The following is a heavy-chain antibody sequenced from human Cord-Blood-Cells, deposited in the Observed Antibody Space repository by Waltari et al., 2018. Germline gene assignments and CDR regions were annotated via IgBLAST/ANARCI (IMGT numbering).Heavy chain of an antibody. V-gene: IGHV4-34*01. Sequence: QVQLQQWGAGLLKPSETLSLTCAAYGGSFSGYYRSWFRQPPGTGLEWIGEINHSGSTNYNPSLKSRVTISVDTSKNQFSLKLSSVTAADTAVYYCASLCSGGSCNPDYYYGMDVWGQGTTVTVSS. CDR1: GGSFSGYY. CDR3: ASLCSGGSCNPDYYYGMDV. D-gene: IGHD2-15*01. J-gene: IGHJ6*02. CDR2: INHSGST.